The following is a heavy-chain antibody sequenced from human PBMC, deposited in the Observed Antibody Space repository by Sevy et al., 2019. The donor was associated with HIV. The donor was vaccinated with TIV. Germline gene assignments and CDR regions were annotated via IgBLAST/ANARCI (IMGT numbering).Heavy chain of an antibody. J-gene: IGHJ6*02. V-gene: IGHV3-66*01. CDR1: GLSVSDNY. CDR2: IYSDGRT. Sequence: GGSLRLSCAASGLSVSDNYMNWVRQAPGKGLELVSVIYSDGRTYYADSVKGRLTISRDNSKNTLYLHLDNLRPEDTAVYYCARDSYYDASGYYYYYYGMDVWGQGTTVTVSS. CDR3: ARDSYYDASGYYYYYYGMDV. D-gene: IGHD3-22*01.